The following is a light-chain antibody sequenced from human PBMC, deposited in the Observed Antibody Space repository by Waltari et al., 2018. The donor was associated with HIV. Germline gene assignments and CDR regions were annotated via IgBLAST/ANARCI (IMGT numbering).Light chain of an antibody. CDR3: QSYDTKTHWV. Sequence: NFMLTQPHSVSGSAGKTVTISCTRDSGSIGSNHGQWIQQRPGSSPRTLIFEDNQRPSGVSDRFSASIDSSSNSASLTISGLKTEDEGHYYCQSYDTKTHWVFGGGSKLTVL. V-gene: IGLV6-57*01. CDR1: SGSIGSNH. CDR2: EDN. J-gene: IGLJ3*02.